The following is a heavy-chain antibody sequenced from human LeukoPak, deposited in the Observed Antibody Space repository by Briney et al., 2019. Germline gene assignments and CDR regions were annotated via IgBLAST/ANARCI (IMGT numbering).Heavy chain of an antibody. CDR2: IYYSGST. D-gene: IGHD2-15*01. CDR1: GGSISSHY. Sequence: SEALSLSCTVSGGSISSHYWSWIRQPPGKGLEWSGYIYYSGSTNYNPSLKSRVTISVDTSKNQFSLKLSSVTAADTAVYYCARGAAEFDPWGQGTLVTVSS. CDR3: ARGAAEFDP. V-gene: IGHV4-59*11. J-gene: IGHJ5*02.